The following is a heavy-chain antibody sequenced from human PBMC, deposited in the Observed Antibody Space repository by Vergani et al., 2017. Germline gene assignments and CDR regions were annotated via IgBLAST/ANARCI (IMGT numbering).Heavy chain of an antibody. Sequence: QVQLQESGPGLVKPSETLTLTCDVSDSSIMTNPYWGWFRQSPGKGLEWIGCIHHSGDTHYNSSLKSRVSISIVSTSKFSLSLNSVTAADTAIYCCARRRGSGGFFPSSYFYGMDVWGHGTTVTVSS. J-gene: IGHJ6*01. D-gene: IGHD3-10*01. CDR1: DSSIMTNPY. CDR3: ARRRGSGGFFPSSYFYGMDV. CDR2: IHHSGDT. V-gene: IGHV4-38-2*01.